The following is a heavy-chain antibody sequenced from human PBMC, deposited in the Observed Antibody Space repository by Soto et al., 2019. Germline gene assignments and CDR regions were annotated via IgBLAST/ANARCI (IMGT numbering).Heavy chain of an antibody. CDR2: IIPIFGTA. J-gene: IGHJ6*02. V-gene: IGHV1-69*06. CDR1: GGTFSRYA. CDR3: ADTYYDFWSGYSYYYYYGMDV. Sequence: ASVKVSCKASGGTFSRYAISWVRQAPGQGLEWMGGIIPIFGTANYAQKFQGRVTITADKSTSTAYMELSSLRSEDTAVYYCADTYYDFWSGYSYYYYYGMDVWGQGTTVTVSS. D-gene: IGHD3-3*01.